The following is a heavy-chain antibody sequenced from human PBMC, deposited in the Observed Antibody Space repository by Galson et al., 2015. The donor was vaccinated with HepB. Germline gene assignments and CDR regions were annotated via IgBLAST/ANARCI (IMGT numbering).Heavy chain of an antibody. CDR2: TTGKGDST. CDR3: AKGYGLFDS. J-gene: IGHJ5*01. D-gene: IGHD3-16*01. CDR1: GFAFDSHA. Sequence: SLRLSCAASGFAFDSHAMSWVRQAPGRGLEWIPGTTGKGDSTFYADSVKGRFTVSKDNSNNMLFLQMNSLRAEDAGLYFCAKGYGLFDSWGQGILVTVSS. V-gene: IGHV3-23*01.